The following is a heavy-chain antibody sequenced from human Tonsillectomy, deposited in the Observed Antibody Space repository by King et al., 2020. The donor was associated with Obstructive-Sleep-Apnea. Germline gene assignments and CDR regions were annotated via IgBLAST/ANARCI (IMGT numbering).Heavy chain of an antibody. V-gene: IGHV3-21*01. CDR3: ARDGIGDAFDI. CDR2: ISSSSSYI. D-gene: IGHD1-14*01. Sequence: VQLVESGGGLVKPGGSLRLSCAASGFTFSSYSMNWVRQAPGKGLEWVSSISSSSSYIYYADSVKGRSTISRDNAKNSLYLQMNSLRAEDTAVYYCARDGIGDAFDIWGQGTMVTVSS. CDR1: GFTFSSYS. J-gene: IGHJ3*02.